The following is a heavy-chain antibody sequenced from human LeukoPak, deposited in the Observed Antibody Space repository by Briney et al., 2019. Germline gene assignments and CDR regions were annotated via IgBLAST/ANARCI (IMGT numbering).Heavy chain of an antibody. CDR3: ARVDTAMVAGGGDY. V-gene: IGHV1-2*02. CDR1: GYSFTGYY. D-gene: IGHD5-18*01. Sequence: ASVKVSCKASGYSFTGYYMHWVRQAPGQGLEWMGWINPNSGGTKYAQKFKGRVTMTRDTSISTAYMELSRLRSDDTAVYYCARVDTAMVAGGGDYWGQGALVTVSS. CDR2: INPNSGGT. J-gene: IGHJ4*02.